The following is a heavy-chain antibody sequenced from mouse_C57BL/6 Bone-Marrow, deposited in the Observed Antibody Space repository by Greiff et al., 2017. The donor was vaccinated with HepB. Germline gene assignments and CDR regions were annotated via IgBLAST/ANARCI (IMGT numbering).Heavy chain of an antibody. CDR1: GFNIKDDY. D-gene: IGHD1-1*01. V-gene: IGHV14-4*01. Sequence: EVKLMESGAELVRPGASVKLSCTASGFNIKDDYMHWVKQRPEQGLEWIGWIDPENGDTEYASKFQGKATITADTSSNTAYLQLSSLTSEDTAVYYCTSTLVARNYAMDYWGQGTSVTVSS. CDR3: TSTLVARNYAMDY. J-gene: IGHJ4*01. CDR2: IDPENGDT.